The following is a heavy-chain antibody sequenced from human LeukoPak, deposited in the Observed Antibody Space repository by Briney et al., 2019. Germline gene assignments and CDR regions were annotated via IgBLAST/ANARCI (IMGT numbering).Heavy chain of an antibody. CDR2: INPSGGST. CDR1: GYTFTSYY. Sequence: GASVKVSCKASGYTFTSYYMHWVRQAPGQGLEWMGIINPSGGSTSYAQKFQGRVTMTRDTSTSTVYMELSSLRSEDTAVYYCARGINLRYPGPGMDVWGQGTTVTVSS. CDR3: ARGINLRYPGPGMDV. V-gene: IGHV1-46*01. D-gene: IGHD3-9*01. J-gene: IGHJ6*02.